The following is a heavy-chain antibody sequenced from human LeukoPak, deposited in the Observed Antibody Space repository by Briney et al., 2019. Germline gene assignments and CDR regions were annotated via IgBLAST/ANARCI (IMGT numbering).Heavy chain of an antibody. J-gene: IGHJ4*02. V-gene: IGHV3-7*01. Sequence: GGSLRLSCAASGFPFSSYWMSRVRQAPGKGLEWVANIKQDGGEKYYVDSVKGRFTISRDNAKNSLYLQINSLRVEDTAVYYCAREDHSNYNYWGQGTLVTVSS. CDR3: AREDHSNYNY. D-gene: IGHD4-11*01. CDR2: IKQDGGEK. CDR1: GFPFSSYW.